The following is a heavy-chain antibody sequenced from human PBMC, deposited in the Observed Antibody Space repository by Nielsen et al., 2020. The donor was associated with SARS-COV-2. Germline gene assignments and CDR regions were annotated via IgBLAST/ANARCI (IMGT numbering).Heavy chain of an antibody. Sequence: ASVKVSCKTSGYTFTSFAIHWVRQAPGQSLEWMGWINAGNGNTKYSQKFQGRVTMTRDTSANTAYMELSSLSSEDTAVYYCARNRAGYYFDYWGQGTLVTVSS. J-gene: IGHJ4*02. D-gene: IGHD3-10*01. CDR2: INAGNGNT. CDR1: GYTFTSFA. CDR3: ARNRAGYYFDY. V-gene: IGHV1-3*01.